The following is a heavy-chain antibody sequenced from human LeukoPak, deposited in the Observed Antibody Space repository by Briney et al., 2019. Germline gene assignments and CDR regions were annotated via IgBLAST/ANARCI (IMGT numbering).Heavy chain of an antibody. CDR2: ISGSGGST. D-gene: IGHD6-6*01. J-gene: IGHJ3*02. V-gene: IGHV3-23*01. CDR3: AKGSIEYSSSPEGDAFDI. CDR1: GFTFSSYA. Sequence: GGSLRLSCAASGFTFSSYAMSWVRQAPGKGLEWVSAISGSGGSTYYADSVRGRFTISRDNSKNTLYLQTNSLRAEDTAVYYCAKGSIEYSSSPEGDAFDIWGQGTMVTVSS.